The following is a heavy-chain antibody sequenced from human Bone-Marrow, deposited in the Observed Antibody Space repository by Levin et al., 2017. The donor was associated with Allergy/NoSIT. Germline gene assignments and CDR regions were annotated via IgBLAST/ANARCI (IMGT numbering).Heavy chain of an antibody. V-gene: IGHV3-30*18. D-gene: IGHD2-2*01. CDR3: AKGGGDCSSTSCFIHDYYYYGMDV. Sequence: GGSLRLSCAASGFTFSSYGMHWVRQAPGKGLEWVAVISYDGSNKYYADSVKGRFTISRDNSKNTLYLQMNSLRAEDTAVYYCAKGGGDCSSTSCFIHDYYYYGMDVWGQGTTVTVSS. J-gene: IGHJ6*02. CDR1: GFTFSSYG. CDR2: ISYDGSNK.